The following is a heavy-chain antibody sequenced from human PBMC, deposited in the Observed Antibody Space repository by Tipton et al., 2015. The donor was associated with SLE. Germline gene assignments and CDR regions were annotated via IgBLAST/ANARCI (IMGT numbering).Heavy chain of an antibody. J-gene: IGHJ4*02. CDR3: AKTRGILTGYYSFYFDH. D-gene: IGHD3-9*01. Sequence: QLVQSGGGLVQPGGSLRLSWAATGFDFNDYAMHWVRQAPGKGLEWVSGLTWNSATIGYADSVKGRVTISRDNAKNSLHLQMNNLRPDDTAFYYCAKTRGILTGYYSFYFDHWGPGTLVTVSS. CDR2: LTWNSATI. CDR1: GFDFNDYA. V-gene: IGHV3-9*01.